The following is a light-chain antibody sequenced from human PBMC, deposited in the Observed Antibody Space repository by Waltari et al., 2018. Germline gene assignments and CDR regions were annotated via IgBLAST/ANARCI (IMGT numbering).Light chain of an antibody. CDR2: EAN. Sequence: QSALTQPPSASGSPGQSVTITCTGTSSDVGIYDWVSWYQQHPGKAPNLIVFEANKWPSGVRPRFSGSKSGNTASLTISGLQPEDEADYYCSSYAGDDNFVVFGGGTKLTVL. CDR3: SSYAGDDNFVV. V-gene: IGLV2-8*01. J-gene: IGLJ2*01. CDR1: SSDVGIYDW.